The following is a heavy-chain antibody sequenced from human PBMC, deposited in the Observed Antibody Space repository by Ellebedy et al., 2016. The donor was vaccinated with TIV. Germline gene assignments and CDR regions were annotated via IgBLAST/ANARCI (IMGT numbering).Heavy chain of an antibody. CDR3: AREGCSGGSCYSPDYYYYGMDV. CDR2: INPNSGGT. V-gene: IGHV1-2*02. Sequence: ASVKVSXXASGYTFTGYYMHWVRQAPGQGLEWMGWINPNSGGTNYAQKFQGRVTMTRDTSISTAYMELSRLRSDDTAVYYCAREGCSGGSCYSPDYYYYGMDVWGQGTTVTVSS. CDR1: GYTFTGYY. D-gene: IGHD2-15*01. J-gene: IGHJ6*02.